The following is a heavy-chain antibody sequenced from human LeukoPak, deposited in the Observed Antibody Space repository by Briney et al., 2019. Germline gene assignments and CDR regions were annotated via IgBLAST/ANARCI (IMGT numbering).Heavy chain of an antibody. Sequence: GGSPRLSCATSGFTFSAYSMIWVRQTPGKGLECLSYITSSSDSIHYADSVRGRFTVSRDNAKNSLYLQMNSLRDDDTAVYYCARDPGYSRPSSYGYFDHWGQGTLATVSS. CDR1: GFTFSAYS. J-gene: IGHJ4*02. CDR2: ITSSSDSI. D-gene: IGHD1-26*01. CDR3: ARDPGYSRPSSYGYFDH. V-gene: IGHV3-48*02.